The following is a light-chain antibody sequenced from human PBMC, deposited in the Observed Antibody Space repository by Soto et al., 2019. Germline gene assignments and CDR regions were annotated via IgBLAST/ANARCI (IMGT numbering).Light chain of an antibody. J-gene: IGKJ3*01. CDR1: QDIRKY. CDR2: DAS. CDR3: QQYDNFPFT. Sequence: DIQMTQSPSSLSASVGDRVTITCQASQDIRKYLNWYQQKPGKAPNLLIYDASELETGVPSRFSGSGSGADFSFTISSLQPEDIAAYYCQQYDNFPFTFGPGTKVNIK. V-gene: IGKV1-33*01.